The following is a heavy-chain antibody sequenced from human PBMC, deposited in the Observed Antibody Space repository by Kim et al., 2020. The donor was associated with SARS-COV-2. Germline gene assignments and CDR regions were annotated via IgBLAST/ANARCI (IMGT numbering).Heavy chain of an antibody. CDR2: ISYDGSNK. D-gene: IGHD2-2*01. J-gene: IGHJ4*02. Sequence: GGSLRLSCAASGFTFSSYGMHWVRQAPGKGLEWVAVISYDGSNKYYADSVKGRFTISRDNSKNTLYLQMNSLRAEDTAVYYCAKVLYCSSTSCYDYWGQG. CDR3: AKVLYCSSTSCYDY. CDR1: GFTFSSYG. V-gene: IGHV3-30*18.